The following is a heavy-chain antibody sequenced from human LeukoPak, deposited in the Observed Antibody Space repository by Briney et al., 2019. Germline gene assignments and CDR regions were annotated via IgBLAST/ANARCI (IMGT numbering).Heavy chain of an antibody. D-gene: IGHD6-19*01. CDR3: ARENSSGWSGYSDY. J-gene: IGHJ4*02. CDR1: GYTFTGYY. CDR2: INPNSGGT. V-gene: IGHV1-2*04. Sequence: ASVKVSCKASGYTFTGYYMHWVRQAPGQGLEWMGWINPNSGGTNYAQKFQGWVTMTRDTSISTAYMELSRLRSDDTAVYYCARENSSGWSGYSDYWGQGTLVTVSS.